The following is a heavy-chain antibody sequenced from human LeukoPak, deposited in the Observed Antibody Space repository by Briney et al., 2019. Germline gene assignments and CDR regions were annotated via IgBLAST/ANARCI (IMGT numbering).Heavy chain of an antibody. CDR3: AKEGDYPIITYDS. Sequence: RGSLRLSCAASGFTFSSYWMNWVRQAPGKGLAWVANMKQDGSEKHYEDSVKGRFSISRDNAKNSLYLQMDSLRAEDTAVYYCAKEGDYPIITYDSWGQGALVTVSS. CDR1: GFTFSSYW. D-gene: IGHD4-17*01. J-gene: IGHJ5*01. V-gene: IGHV3-7*01. CDR2: MKQDGSEK.